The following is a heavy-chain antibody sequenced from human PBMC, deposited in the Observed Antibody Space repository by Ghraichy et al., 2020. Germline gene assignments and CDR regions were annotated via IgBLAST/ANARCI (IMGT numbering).Heavy chain of an antibody. D-gene: IGHD3-22*01. J-gene: IGHJ3*02. V-gene: IGHV3-30-3*01. CDR1: GFTFSSYA. CDR2: ISYDGSHK. Sequence: GGSLRLSCAASGFTFSSYALHWVRQAPGKGLEWVGVISYDGSHKNYADSVKGRFTISRDNSKNTLYLQLNSLRAEDTAVFYCARARDYYDLNDAFDIWGQGTMVTVSS. CDR3: ARARDYYDLNDAFDI.